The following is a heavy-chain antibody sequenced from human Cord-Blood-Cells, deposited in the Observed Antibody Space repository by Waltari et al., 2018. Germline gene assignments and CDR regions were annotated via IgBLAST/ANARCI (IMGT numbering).Heavy chain of an antibody. V-gene: IGHV1-24*01. CDR2: FDPEDGET. Sequence: HVQLVQSGAEVKKPGASVKVSCKVSGYTLTDLSMHRVRPAPGKGLEWMGGFDPEDGETIYAQKFQGRVTMTEDTSTDTAYMELSSLRSEDTAVYYCATGPLTGIAAAGGDYWGQGTLVTVSS. J-gene: IGHJ4*02. CDR3: ATGPLTGIAAAGGDY. CDR1: GYTLTDLS. D-gene: IGHD6-13*01.